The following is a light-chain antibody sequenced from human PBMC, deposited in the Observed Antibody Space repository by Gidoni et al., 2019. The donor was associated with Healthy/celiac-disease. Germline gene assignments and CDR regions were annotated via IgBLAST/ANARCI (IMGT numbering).Light chain of an antibody. V-gene: IGKV1-9*01. CDR1: QGISSY. Sequence: DIQLTQSPSFLSASVGDRVTITCRASQGISSYLAWYQQKPGKAPKLLIYAASTLQSGVPSRFSGSGSGTEFTLTISSLQPEDFATYYCQQVNSYPRTFGQGTKVEIK. J-gene: IGKJ1*01. CDR3: QQVNSYPRT. CDR2: AAS.